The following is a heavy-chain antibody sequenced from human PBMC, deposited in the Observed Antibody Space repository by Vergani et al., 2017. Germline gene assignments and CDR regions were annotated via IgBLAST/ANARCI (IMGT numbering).Heavy chain of an antibody. V-gene: IGHV5-51*01. D-gene: IGHD1-26*01. Sequence: EVQLVQSGAEVKKPGESLKISCKGSGYSFTSYWIGWVRQMPGKGLEWMGIIYPGDSDTRYSPSFQGQVTISADKSISTAYLQWSSLRSEDTAVYYCARARREGGRWSYGTSFDYWGQGTLVTVSS. CDR2: IYPGDSDT. CDR1: GYSFTSYW. J-gene: IGHJ4*02. CDR3: ARARREGGRWSYGTSFDY.